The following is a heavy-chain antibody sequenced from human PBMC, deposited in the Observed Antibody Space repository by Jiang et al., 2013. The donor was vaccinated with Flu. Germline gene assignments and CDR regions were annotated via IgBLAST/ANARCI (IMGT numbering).Heavy chain of an antibody. J-gene: IGHJ6*02. D-gene: IGHD1-14*01. CDR1: GGSMNSFF. CDR2: IHYNGYI. Sequence: GSGLVKPSETLSLTCTVSGGSMNSFFWSWVRQPPGKKLEWIGYIHYNGYINYNPSLKSRITISIDTSKNQFSLNLTSMTAADTAVYYCARRNPPEPDNINQKVYYALDIWGQGTT. V-gene: IGHV4-59*01. CDR3: ARRNPPEPDNINQKVYYALDI.